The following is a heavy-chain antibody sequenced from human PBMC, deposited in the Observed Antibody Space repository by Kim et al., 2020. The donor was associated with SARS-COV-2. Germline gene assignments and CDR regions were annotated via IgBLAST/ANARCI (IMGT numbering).Heavy chain of an antibody. CDR1: GYTFTSYA. V-gene: IGHV1-3*01. CDR2: INAGNGNT. J-gene: IGHJ1*01. D-gene: IGHD6-13*01. Sequence: ASVKVSCKASGYTFTSYAMHWVRQAPGQRLEWMGWINAGNGNTKYSQKFQGRVTITRDTSASTAYMELSSLRSEDTAVYYCARDKEAAAAWPEYFQHWGQGTLVTVSS. CDR3: ARDKEAAAAWPEYFQH.